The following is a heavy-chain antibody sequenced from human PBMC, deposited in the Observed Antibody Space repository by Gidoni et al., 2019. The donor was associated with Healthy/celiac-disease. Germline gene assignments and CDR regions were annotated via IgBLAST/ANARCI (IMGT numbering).Heavy chain of an antibody. CDR1: GYSISSGYS. CDR2: IYHSGST. J-gene: IGHJ5*02. D-gene: IGHD3-3*01. Sequence: QVQLQESGPGLVKPSETLSLTCAVSGYSISSGYSWGWIWPPPGKGLEWIGSIYHSGSTYYNPSLKSRVTISVDTSKNQFSLKLSSVTAADTAVYYCARGNYDLGFDPWGQGTLVTVSS. CDR3: ARGNYDLGFDP. V-gene: IGHV4-38-2*01.